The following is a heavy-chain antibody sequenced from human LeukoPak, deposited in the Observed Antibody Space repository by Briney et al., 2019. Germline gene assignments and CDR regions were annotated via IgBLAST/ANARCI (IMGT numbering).Heavy chain of an antibody. CDR1: GFTFSSYG. CDR3: AKDVAPYYYDSSGYPYYFDY. D-gene: IGHD3-22*01. V-gene: IGHV3-33*06. Sequence: GRSLRLSCAPSGFTFSSYGMHRVRQAPGKGLEWVAAIWYDGSNKCYADSVKGRFTISRDNSKNTLYLQMNSLRAEDTAVYYCAKDVAPYYYDSSGYPYYFDYWGQGTLVTVSS. J-gene: IGHJ4*02. CDR2: IWYDGSNK.